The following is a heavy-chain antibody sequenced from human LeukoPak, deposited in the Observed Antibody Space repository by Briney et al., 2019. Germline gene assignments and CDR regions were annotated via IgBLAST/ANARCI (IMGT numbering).Heavy chain of an antibody. J-gene: IGHJ4*02. D-gene: IGHD5-24*01. V-gene: IGHV1-8*01. CDR2: INPGSDNT. CDR3: ARNMALDY. Sequence: ASVKVSCKASGYTFSDYDINWVRQATGQGLEWMGRINPGSDNTDYAQKFQGRVTMTRDSSISTAYMELSSLRSEDTAVYYCARNMALDYWGQGSRVTVSS. CDR1: GYTFSDYD.